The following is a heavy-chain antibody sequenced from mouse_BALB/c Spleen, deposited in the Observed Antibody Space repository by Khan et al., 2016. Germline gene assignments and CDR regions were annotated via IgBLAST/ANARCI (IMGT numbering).Heavy chain of an antibody. V-gene: IGHV4-1*02. D-gene: IGHD1-1*01. CDR1: GFDFSRYW. J-gene: IGHJ3*01. CDR2: INPDSSTI. CDR3: ARAGYYGYLAY. Sequence: EVKLLESGGGLVQPGGSLKLSCAAAGFDFSRYWMSWVRQAPGKGLEWIGEINPDSSTINYTPSLKDKFIISRDKAKNTLYLQMSKVRSEDTALXYCARAGYYGYLAYWGQGTLVSVSA.